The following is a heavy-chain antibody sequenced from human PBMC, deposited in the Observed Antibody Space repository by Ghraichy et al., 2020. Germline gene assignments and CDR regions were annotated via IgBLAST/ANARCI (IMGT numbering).Heavy chain of an antibody. CDR2: ISYDGSNK. D-gene: IGHD3-10*01. CDR1: GFTFSSYA. Sequence: LSLTCAASGFTFSSYAMHWVRQAPGKGLEWVAVISYDGSNKYYADSVKGRFTISRDNSKNTLYLQMNSLRAEDTAVYYCARDGYYYGSGSYYNGKYYYYGMDVWGQGTTVTVSS. V-gene: IGHV3-30*04. J-gene: IGHJ6*02. CDR3: ARDGYYYGSGSYYNGKYYYYGMDV.